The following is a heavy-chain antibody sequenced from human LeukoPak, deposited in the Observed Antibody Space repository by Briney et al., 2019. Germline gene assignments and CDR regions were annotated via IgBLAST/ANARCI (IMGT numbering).Heavy chain of an antibody. CDR3: AKDLVAYGDYYFDY. D-gene: IGHD4-17*01. V-gene: IGHV3-30*18. CDR1: GFTFSSYG. Sequence: PGGSLRLSCAASGFTFSSYGMHWVRQAPGKGLEWVAVISYGGSNKYYADSVKGRFTISRDNSKNTLYLQMNSLRAEDTAVYYCAKDLVAYGDYYFDYWGQGTLVTVSS. CDR2: ISYGGSNK. J-gene: IGHJ4*02.